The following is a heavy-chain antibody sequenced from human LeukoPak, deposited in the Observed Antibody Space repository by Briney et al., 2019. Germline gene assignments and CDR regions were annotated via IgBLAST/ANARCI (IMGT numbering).Heavy chain of an antibody. CDR2: IYSSGST. D-gene: IGHD3-22*01. J-gene: IGHJ5*02. CDR3: ASYSRGYLLS. V-gene: IGHV4-4*07. CDR1: SGSMSSYH. Sequence: SETLSLTCSVSSGSMSSYHWSWIRPSAGKGLEWIGRIYSSGSTIYNPSLKSRVTMSVDTSKNQFSLKLSSVTAADTAVHYCASYSRGYLLSWGQGTLVTVSS.